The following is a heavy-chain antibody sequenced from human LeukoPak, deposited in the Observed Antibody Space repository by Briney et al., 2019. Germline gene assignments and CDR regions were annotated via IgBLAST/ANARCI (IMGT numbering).Heavy chain of an antibody. CDR3: AALGSGPCYYFDY. CDR2: IYPGDSDT. CDR1: GYSFTSYW. D-gene: IGHD7-27*01. J-gene: IGHJ4*02. V-gene: IGHV5-51*01. Sequence: GESLKISCKGSGYSFTSYWIGWVRQMPGKGLEWRRIIYPGDSDTRYSPSFQGLVTVSAGKSISTAYLQWSSLKASDTAMYYCAALGSGPCYYFDYWGQGTLVTVSS.